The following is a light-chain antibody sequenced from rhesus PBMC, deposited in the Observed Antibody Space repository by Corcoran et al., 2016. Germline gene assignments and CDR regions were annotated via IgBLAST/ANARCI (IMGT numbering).Light chain of an antibody. CDR3: QQYNNWDS. J-gene: IGKJ2*01. CDR1: QRVSSY. Sequence: EIVMTQSPATLALSPGERATLSFRASQRVSSYLAWYQQQPGQAPRLLIHGATSRATGIPDSFSGSGSGTDFTLIISSLEPEDVGVYYCQQYNNWDSFGQGTKVEIK. V-gene: IGKV3S9*01. CDR2: GAT.